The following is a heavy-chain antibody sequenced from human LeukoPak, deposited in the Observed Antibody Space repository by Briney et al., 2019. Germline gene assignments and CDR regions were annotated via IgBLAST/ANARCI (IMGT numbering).Heavy chain of an antibody. CDR1: GFTFSSYS. D-gene: IGHD3-3*01. V-gene: IGHV3-21*01. CDR2: ISSSSSYI. CDR3: ARVGYDFWSGSQL. Sequence: GGSLRLSCAASGFTFSSYSMNWVRQAPGKGLEWVSSISSSSSYIYYADSVKGRFTISRDNAKNSLYLQMNSLRAEDTAVYYCARVGYDFWSGSQLWGQGTLVTVSS. J-gene: IGHJ4*02.